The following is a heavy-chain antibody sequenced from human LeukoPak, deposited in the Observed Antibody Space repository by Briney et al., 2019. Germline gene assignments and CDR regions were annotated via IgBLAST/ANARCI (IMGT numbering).Heavy chain of an antibody. Sequence: GGSLRLSCAASGFTFSSHWMHWVRQAPGKGLVWVSRINGDGSSTSYADSVKGRLTISRDNAKNTMYLQMNSLRAEDTAVYFCARGPGGGSGSYYVGDYWGQGTLVTVSS. D-gene: IGHD3-22*01. CDR2: INGDGSST. J-gene: IGHJ4*02. CDR3: ARGPGGGSGSYYVGDY. V-gene: IGHV3-74*01. CDR1: GFTFSSHW.